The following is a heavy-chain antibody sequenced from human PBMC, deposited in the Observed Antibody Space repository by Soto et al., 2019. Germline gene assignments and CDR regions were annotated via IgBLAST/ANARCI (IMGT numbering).Heavy chain of an antibody. CDR3: ALRGGDYGLDV. CDR2: IGSSGSTI. CDR1: GFTFSSYE. V-gene: IGHV3-48*03. Sequence: EVQLVESGGGLVQPGGSLSLSCTASGFTFSSYEMNWVRQAPGKGLEWVSYIGSSGSTIYYADSVKGRFTISRDNAKNSLFLLMNSLRAEDTAVYYCALRGGDYGLDVWGQGTTVTVSS. J-gene: IGHJ6*02. D-gene: IGHD3-16*01.